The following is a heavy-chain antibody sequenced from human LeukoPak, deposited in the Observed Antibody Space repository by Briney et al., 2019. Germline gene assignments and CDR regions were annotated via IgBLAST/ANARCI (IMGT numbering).Heavy chain of an antibody. Sequence: ASVKVSCKASGYTFTSYGISWVRQAPGQGLEWMGWISAYNGNTRYAQKLQGRVTMTTDSSTSTAYMELRSLRSDDAAVYYCARGPIIDIVVIPAAADYYHMDVWGKGTTVTVSS. CDR3: ARGPIIDIVVIPAAADYYHMDV. CDR1: GYTFTSYG. J-gene: IGHJ6*03. V-gene: IGHV1-18*01. D-gene: IGHD2-2*01. CDR2: ISAYNGNT.